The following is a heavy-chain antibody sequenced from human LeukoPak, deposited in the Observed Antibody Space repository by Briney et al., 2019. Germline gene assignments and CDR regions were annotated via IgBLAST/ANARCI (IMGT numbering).Heavy chain of an antibody. CDR2: LDPEHGKT. J-gene: IGHJ4*02. CDR1: GYTFTSYG. V-gene: IGHV1-24*01. Sequence: ASVKVSCKASGYTFTSYGISWVRQAPGKGLEWMGGLDPEHGKTIYAQKFQGRVTMTEDTSTDTAYMELSSLRSEDTAVYYCATDLPRYYDSTSMLSSYWGQGTLVTVSS. CDR3: ATDLPRYYDSTSMLSSY. D-gene: IGHD3-22*01.